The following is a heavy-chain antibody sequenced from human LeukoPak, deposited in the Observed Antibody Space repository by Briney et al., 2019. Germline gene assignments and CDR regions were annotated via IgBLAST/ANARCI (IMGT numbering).Heavy chain of an antibody. CDR2: SRNKANSYTT. V-gene: IGHV3-72*01. Sequence: GGSLRLSRAASGFTFSSYGMHWVRQAPGKGLEWVGRSRNKANSYTTEYAASVKGRFTISRDDSKSSVFLQMNSLKTEDTAFYYCTRVGLGTTKDFDQWGQGTLVTVSS. CDR1: GFTFSSYG. D-gene: IGHD1-26*01. J-gene: IGHJ4*02. CDR3: TRVGLGTTKDFDQ.